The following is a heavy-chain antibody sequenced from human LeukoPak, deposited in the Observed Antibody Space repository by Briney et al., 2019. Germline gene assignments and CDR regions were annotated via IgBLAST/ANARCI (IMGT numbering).Heavy chain of an antibody. Sequence: GGSLRLSCAASGFTFDDYGMSWVRQAPGKGLEWVSGINWNGGSTGYADSVKGRFTISRDNAKSSLYLQMNSLRAEDTALYYCARGLGYCSGGSCYSDYWGQGTLVTVSS. V-gene: IGHV3-20*04. CDR1: GFTFDDYG. CDR3: ARGLGYCSGGSCYSDY. J-gene: IGHJ4*02. D-gene: IGHD2-15*01. CDR2: INWNGGST.